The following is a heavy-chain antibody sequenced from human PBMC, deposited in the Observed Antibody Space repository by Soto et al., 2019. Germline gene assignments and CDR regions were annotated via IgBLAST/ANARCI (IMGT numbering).Heavy chain of an antibody. CDR2: ISYDGSNK. CDR1: GFTFSSYG. J-gene: IGHJ6*02. CDR3: AKDGTSITVTTGGYGMDV. Sequence: QVQLVESGGGVVQPGRSLRLSCAASGFTFSSYGMHWVRQAPGKGLEWVAVISYDGSNKYYADSVKGRFTISRDNSKNTLYLQMNSVRAEDTAVYYCAKDGTSITVTTGGYGMDVWGQGTTVTVSS. D-gene: IGHD4-4*01. V-gene: IGHV3-30*18.